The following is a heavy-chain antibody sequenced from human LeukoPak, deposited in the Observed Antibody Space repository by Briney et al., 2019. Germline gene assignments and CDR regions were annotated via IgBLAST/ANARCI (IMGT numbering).Heavy chain of an antibody. V-gene: IGHV4-59*01. CDR3: ARGGNYYYHGMDV. J-gene: IGHJ6*02. CDR1: GGSISPYY. CDR2: VSHSGRT. Sequence: SETLSLTCTVSGGSISPYYWSWIRQPPGKGLEWIGYVSHSGRTNYNLSLGSRVTISVDTSKNQFSLKLTSVTAADTAVYFCARGGNYYYHGMDVWGQGTTVTVSS. D-gene: IGHD1-14*01.